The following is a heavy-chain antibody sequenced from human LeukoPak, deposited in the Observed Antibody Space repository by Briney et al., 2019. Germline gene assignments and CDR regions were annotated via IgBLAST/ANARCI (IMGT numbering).Heavy chain of an antibody. Sequence: SETLSLTCTVSGGSISSSSYYWGWIRQPPGKGLEWIGSIYYSGSTYYNPSLKSRVTISVDTSKNQFSLKLSSVTAADTAVYYCARDRLFLDYDILTGTDAFDIWGQGTMVTVSS. CDR1: GGSISSSSYY. CDR3: ARDRLFLDYDILTGTDAFDI. CDR2: IYYSGST. D-gene: IGHD3-9*01. J-gene: IGHJ3*02. V-gene: IGHV4-39*07.